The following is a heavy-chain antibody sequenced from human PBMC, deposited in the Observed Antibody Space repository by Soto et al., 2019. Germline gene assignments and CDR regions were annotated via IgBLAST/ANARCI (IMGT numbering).Heavy chain of an antibody. V-gene: IGHV3-64D*06. D-gene: IGHD6-13*01. CDR1: GFTFSSYA. CDR2: ISSNGGST. CDR3: VSRVAAAGTFDY. J-gene: IGHJ4*02. Sequence: LRLSCSASGFTFSSYAMHWVRQAPGKGLEYVSAISSNGGSTYYADSVKVRFTISRDNSKNTLYLQMSSLRAEDTAVYYCVSRVAAAGTFDYWGQGTLVTVSS.